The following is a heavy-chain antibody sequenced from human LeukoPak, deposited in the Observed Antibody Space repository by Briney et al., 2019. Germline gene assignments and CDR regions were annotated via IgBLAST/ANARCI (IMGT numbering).Heavy chain of an antibody. J-gene: IGHJ4*02. CDR2: IYSGGST. CDR3: ARGLMVDY. Sequence: GGSLRLSCAASGFTFSDYYMTLIRQAPGKGLEWVSVIYSGGSTYYADSVKGRFTISRDNSKNTLYLQMNSLRAEDTAVYYCARGLMVDYWGQGTLVTVSS. V-gene: IGHV3-53*01. CDR1: GFTFSDYY. D-gene: IGHD2-8*01.